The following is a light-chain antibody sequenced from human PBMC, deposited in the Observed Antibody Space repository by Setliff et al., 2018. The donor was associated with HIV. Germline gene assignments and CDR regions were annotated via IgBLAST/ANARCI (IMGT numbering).Light chain of an antibody. CDR1: SSNVGNYNL. J-gene: IGLJ1*01. Sequence: QSVLTQPASVSGSPGQSITISCTGSSSNVGNYNLVSWYQVHPGKVPKVMISDVSKRPSGVPDRFSGSKSGNTASLTISGLQAEDEADYYCCSYAGNAYVFGAGTKVTVL. V-gene: IGLV2-23*02. CDR2: DVS. CDR3: CSYAGNAYV.